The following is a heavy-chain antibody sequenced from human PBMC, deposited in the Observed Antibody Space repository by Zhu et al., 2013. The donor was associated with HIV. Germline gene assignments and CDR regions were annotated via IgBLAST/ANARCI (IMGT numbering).Heavy chain of an antibody. CDR2: IIPIFGTA. V-gene: IGHV1-69*06. D-gene: IGHD1-26*01. CDR1: GGTFSSFA. Sequence: QVQLVQSGAEVKKPGSSVKVSCKTSGGTFSSFAISWVRQAPGQGLEWMGGIIPIFGTANYAQKFQGRVTITADKSTSTAYMELSSLRSEDTAVYYCARDPVGATGTLLGDYWGQGTLVTVSS. CDR3: ARDPVGATGTLLGDY. J-gene: IGHJ4*02.